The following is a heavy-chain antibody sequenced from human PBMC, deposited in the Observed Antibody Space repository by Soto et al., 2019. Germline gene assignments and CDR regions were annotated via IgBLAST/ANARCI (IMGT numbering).Heavy chain of an antibody. CDR1: GGTFSSYA. CDR2: IIPIFGTA. J-gene: IGHJ5*02. CDR3: AITRGLRLGELDDP. D-gene: IGHD3-16*01. V-gene: IGHV1-69*13. Sequence: VKVSCKASGGTFSSYAISWVRQAPGQGLEWMGGIIPIFGTANYAQKFQGRVTITADESTSTAYMELSSLRSEDTAVYYCAITRGLRLGELDDPWGQGTLVTVSS.